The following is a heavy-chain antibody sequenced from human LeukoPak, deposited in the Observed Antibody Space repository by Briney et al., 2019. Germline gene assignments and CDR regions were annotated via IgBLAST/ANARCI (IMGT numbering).Heavy chain of an antibody. Sequence: SETLSLTCTVSGGSISSYYRSWIRQPAGKGLEWIGRIYTSGSTNYNPSLKSRVTMSVDTSKNQFSLKLSSVTAADTAVYYCAATGPTLLWFGEEYYYGMDVWGQGTTVTVSS. CDR3: AATGPTLLWFGEEYYYGMDV. CDR2: IYTSGST. J-gene: IGHJ6*02. D-gene: IGHD3-10*01. CDR1: GGSISSYY. V-gene: IGHV4-4*07.